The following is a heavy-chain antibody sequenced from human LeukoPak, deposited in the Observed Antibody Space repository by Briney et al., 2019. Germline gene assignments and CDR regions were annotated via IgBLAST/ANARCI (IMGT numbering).Heavy chain of an antibody. V-gene: IGHV3-48*04. CDR3: ASLGFDPDY. J-gene: IGHJ4*02. Sequence: GGSLRLSCAASGFTFSNFGMNWVRQAPGKGLEWVSYISSDNSTIYYADSVTGRFTISRDNAKNSLYLQMNSLRAEDTAVYYCASLGFDPDYWGQGTLVTVS. CDR1: GFTFSNFG. CDR2: ISSDNSTI. D-gene: IGHD3-9*01.